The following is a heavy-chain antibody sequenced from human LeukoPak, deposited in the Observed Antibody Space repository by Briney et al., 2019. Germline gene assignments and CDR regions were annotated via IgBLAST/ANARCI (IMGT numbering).Heavy chain of an antibody. J-gene: IGHJ4*02. CDR3: ARPAYSGSYGVDY. CDR1: GGSISSSSYY. Sequence: SETLSLTCTVSGGSISSSSYYWGWIRQPPGKGLEWIGSIYYSGSTYYNPSLKSRVTISVDTSKNQFSLKLSSVTAADTAVYYCARPAYSGSYGVDYWGQGTLVTVSS. CDR2: IYYSGST. D-gene: IGHD1-26*01. V-gene: IGHV4-39*01.